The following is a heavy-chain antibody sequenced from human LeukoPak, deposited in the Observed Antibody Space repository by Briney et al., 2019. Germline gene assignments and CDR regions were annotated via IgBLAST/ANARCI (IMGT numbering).Heavy chain of an antibody. CDR2: IYHSRST. CDR1: DYSISNGYY. Sequence: SETLSLTCDVSDYSISNGYYWGWIRQPPGKGLEWIGSIYHSRSTYYNSSLKSRVTISVDTSKNQFSLKLSSVTATDTAVYYCARHGQQLGYYFDYWGQGTLVTVSS. V-gene: IGHV4-38-2*01. CDR3: ARHGQQLGYYFDY. D-gene: IGHD6-13*01. J-gene: IGHJ4*02.